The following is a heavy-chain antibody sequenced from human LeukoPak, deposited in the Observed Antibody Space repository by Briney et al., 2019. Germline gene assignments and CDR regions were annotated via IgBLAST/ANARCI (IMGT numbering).Heavy chain of an antibody. V-gene: IGHV3-30*18. J-gene: IGHJ4*02. CDR3: AKAFAPPGDYYDSSGYQYYFDY. CDR1: GFTFSSYT. D-gene: IGHD3-22*01. Sequence: GGSLRLSCAASGFTFSSYTMHWVRQAPGKGLEWVAIISYDGSNKYYADSVKGRFTISRDNSKNTLYLQMNSLRAEDTAVYYCAKAFAPPGDYYDSSGYQYYFDYWGQGTLVTVSS. CDR2: ISYDGSNK.